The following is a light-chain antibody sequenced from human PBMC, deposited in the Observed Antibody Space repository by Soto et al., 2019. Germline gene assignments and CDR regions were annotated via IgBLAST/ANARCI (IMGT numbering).Light chain of an antibody. CDR3: SSYTSSSTLKV. CDR2: EVS. V-gene: IGLV2-14*01. J-gene: IGLJ2*01. Sequence: QSALTQPACVSGSPGQSITISCTGTSSDVGGYNYVSWYQQHPGKAPKLMIYEVSNRPSGVSNRFSGSKSGNTASLTISGLQAEDEADYYCSSYTSSSTLKVFGGGTQLTVL. CDR1: SSDVGGYNY.